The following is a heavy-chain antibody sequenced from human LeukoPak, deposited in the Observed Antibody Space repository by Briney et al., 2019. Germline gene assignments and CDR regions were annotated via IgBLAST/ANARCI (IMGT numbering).Heavy chain of an antibody. CDR1: GYTFTSYD. Sequence: GASVKVSCKASGYTFTSYDINWVRQATGQGLEWMGWMNPNSGNTGYAQKSQGRVTMTRNTSISTAYMELSSLRSEDTAVYYCARADYYGSGSYYNLCDYWGQGTLVTVSS. CDR2: MNPNSGNT. D-gene: IGHD3-10*01. V-gene: IGHV1-8*01. CDR3: ARADYYGSGSYYNLCDY. J-gene: IGHJ4*02.